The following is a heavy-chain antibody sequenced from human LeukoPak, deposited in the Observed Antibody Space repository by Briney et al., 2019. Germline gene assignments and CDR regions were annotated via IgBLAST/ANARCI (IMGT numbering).Heavy chain of an antibody. J-gene: IGHJ4*02. CDR3: ARRGGGNYPQYFEY. V-gene: IGHV3-23*01. CDR1: GFTFSSYA. CDR2: ISGSGGST. Sequence: GGSLRLSCAASGFTFSSYAMSWVRQAPGKGLQWVSAISGSGGSTYYADSVKGRFTISRDNSKNTLYLQMNSLRAEDAAVYYCARRGGGNYPQYFEYWGQGTLVTVSS. D-gene: IGHD1-7*01.